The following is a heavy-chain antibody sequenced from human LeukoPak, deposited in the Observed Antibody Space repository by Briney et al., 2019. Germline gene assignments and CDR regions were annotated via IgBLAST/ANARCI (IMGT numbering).Heavy chain of an antibody. V-gene: IGHV3-53*01. CDR3: AREKGRGVISPYYDY. Sequence: GGSLRLSCAASGLTVRNNYMSWVRQAPGKGLEWVSVIYSDGSTYYEDSVKGRFTISRDTSKNTLSLQMNSLRAEDTAVYYCAREKGRGVISPYYDYWGQGTLVTVSS. D-gene: IGHD3-10*01. CDR1: GLTVRNNY. J-gene: IGHJ4*02. CDR2: IYSDGST.